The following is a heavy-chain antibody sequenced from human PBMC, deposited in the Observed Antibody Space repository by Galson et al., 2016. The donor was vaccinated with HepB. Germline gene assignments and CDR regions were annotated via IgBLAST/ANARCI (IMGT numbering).Heavy chain of an antibody. J-gene: IGHJ3*02. Sequence: SVKVSCKASGGPFISYAISWVRQAPGRGLEWMGGVIPIFGTAKYAHKFQGRITITADASTRTAYMELSSLKSEDTAVYYCAEDYGSGTYKGSFAFDTWGQGTMVTVSS. CDR1: GGPFISYA. CDR2: VIPIFGTA. V-gene: IGHV1-69*13. D-gene: IGHD3-10*01. CDR3: AEDYGSGTYKGSFAFDT.